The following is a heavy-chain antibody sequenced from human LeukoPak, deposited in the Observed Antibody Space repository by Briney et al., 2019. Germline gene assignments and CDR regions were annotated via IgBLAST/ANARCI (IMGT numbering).Heavy chain of an antibody. V-gene: IGHV1-18*01. J-gene: IGHJ6*03. CDR2: ISVYNGNT. D-gene: IGHD5-18*01. CDR1: GYTYTNYG. Sequence: ASVKVSCKASGYTYTNYGISWVRQAPGQGLELMGWISVYNGNTNYAQKFQGRVTMTTDTSTNTAYMELRSLRSDDTAMYYCARSTLQLWSPYYYMDVWGKGTTVTVSS. CDR3: ARSTLQLWSPYYYMDV.